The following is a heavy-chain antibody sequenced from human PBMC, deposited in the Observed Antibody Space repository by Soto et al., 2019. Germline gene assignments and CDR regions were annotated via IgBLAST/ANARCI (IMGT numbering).Heavy chain of an antibody. Sequence: EVQLVESGGGLVQPGGSLRLSCAASGFTFSSYWMHWVRQAPGKGLVWVSRINSDGRSTSYADSVKGRFTISRDNAKNTLYLHMNSLRAEDTAVYHCAREEGVAFYYDGMDVWGQGTTVTVSS. CDR3: AREEGVAFYYDGMDV. CDR1: GFTFSSYW. J-gene: IGHJ6*02. CDR2: INSDGRST. V-gene: IGHV3-74*01.